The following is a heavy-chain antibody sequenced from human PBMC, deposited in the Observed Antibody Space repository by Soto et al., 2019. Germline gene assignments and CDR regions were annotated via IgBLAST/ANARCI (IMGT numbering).Heavy chain of an antibody. CDR1: GYTFTRYG. CDR2: ISAYNGNT. Sequence: ASGKASCPASGYTFTRYGISWLRQAPGQGLEWMGWISAYNGNTNYAQKLQGRITMTTDTSTSTASMELRSLRSDDTAVYYCARDGEGHDILTGYSNYCVIRSGDYYYGMDGCGQGTTVTVSS. D-gene: IGHD3-9*01. CDR3: ARDGEGHDILTGYSNYCVIRSGDYYYGMDG. J-gene: IGHJ6*02. V-gene: IGHV1-18*01.